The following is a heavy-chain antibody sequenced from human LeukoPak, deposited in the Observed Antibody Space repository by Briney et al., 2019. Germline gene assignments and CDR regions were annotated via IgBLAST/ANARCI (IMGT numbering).Heavy chain of an antibody. D-gene: IGHD3-10*02. V-gene: IGHV3-30*04. CDR1: GFTFSDYA. Sequence: GRSLRLSCAASGFTFSDYALHWVRQAPGKGLEWVAFVAYDGSSKYYRDSVKGRFIISRDYSKNTLYLQINSLRGEDTAVYYCAELGITMIGGVWGKGTTVTISS. J-gene: IGHJ6*04. CDR2: VAYDGSSK. CDR3: AELGITMIGGV.